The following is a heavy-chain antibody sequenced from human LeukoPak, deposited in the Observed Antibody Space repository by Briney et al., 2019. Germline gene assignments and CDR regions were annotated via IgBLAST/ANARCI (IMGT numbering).Heavy chain of an antibody. D-gene: IGHD6-13*01. CDR3: ARGIAAAGTLFDY. V-gene: IGHV4-59*01. CDR1: GGSISSYY. CDR2: IYYSGST. Sequence: SETLSLTCTVSGGSISSYYWSWIRQPPGKGLEWIGYIYYSGSTNYNPSLKSRVTISVDTSKNQFSLKLSSVTAADTAVYYCARGIAAAGTLFDYWAREPWSPSPQ. J-gene: IGHJ4*02.